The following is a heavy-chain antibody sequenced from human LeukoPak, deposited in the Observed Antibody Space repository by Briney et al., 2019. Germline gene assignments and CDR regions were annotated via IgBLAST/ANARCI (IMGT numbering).Heavy chain of an antibody. D-gene: IGHD1-26*01. V-gene: IGHV4-59*01. J-gene: IGHJ4*02. CDR2: INYSGST. CDR3: ARGQAGATVLLDY. CDR1: AASITTDY. Sequence: SETLSLTCTVFAASITTDYFNWIRQPPGKGLEWIGYINYSGSTNYNPSLKTRITISIDSSKNQFSLKLTSVTAADTAVYYCARGQAGATVLLDYWGQGTLVTVSS.